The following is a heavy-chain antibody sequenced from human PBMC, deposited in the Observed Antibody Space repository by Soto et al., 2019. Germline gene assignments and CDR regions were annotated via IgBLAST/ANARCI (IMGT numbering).Heavy chain of an antibody. J-gene: IGHJ4*02. V-gene: IGHV6-1*01. CDR2: TYYRSKWNN. D-gene: IGHD6-13*01. CDR3: AREGGDSSMWYFGY. Sequence: SHTLSLTCAISGDSVSSNSAAWNGVRHSPARDLEWLGRTYYRSKWNNDYAVSVKRRITINPDTSKNQFSLQLNSVTTEDTAVYYCAREGGDSSMWYFGYWGQGNLVNGSS. CDR1: GDSVSSNSAA.